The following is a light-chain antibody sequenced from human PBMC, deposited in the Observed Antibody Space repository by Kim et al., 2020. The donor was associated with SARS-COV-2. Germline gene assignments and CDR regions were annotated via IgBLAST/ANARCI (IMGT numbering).Light chain of an antibody. CDR2: RAS. CDR3: HQYHRSAGP. Sequence: SVARGDRASRACQAVRSVCCAWYQQKPGKAPKPLIYRASGTATGIPGRFGGSGGGTDFTVIISSLSPEELADYYLHQYHRSAGPFGQGTKVDIK. CDR1: RSVCC. J-gene: IGKJ1*01. V-gene: IGKV3D-15*01.